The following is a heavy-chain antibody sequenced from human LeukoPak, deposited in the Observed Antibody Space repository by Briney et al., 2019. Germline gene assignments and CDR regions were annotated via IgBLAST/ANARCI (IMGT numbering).Heavy chain of an antibody. CDR3: ARSYCSSTSCSPKYYYYYGMDV. D-gene: IGHD2-2*01. V-gene: IGHV3-23*01. Sequence: GGSLRLSCAASGFTFSSYAMSWVRQAPGKGLEWVSAISGSGGSTYYADSVKGRFTISRDNSKNTLYLQMNSLRAEDTAVYCCARSYCSSTSCSPKYYYYYGMDVWGQGTTVTVSS. CDR1: GFTFSSYA. J-gene: IGHJ6*02. CDR2: ISGSGGST.